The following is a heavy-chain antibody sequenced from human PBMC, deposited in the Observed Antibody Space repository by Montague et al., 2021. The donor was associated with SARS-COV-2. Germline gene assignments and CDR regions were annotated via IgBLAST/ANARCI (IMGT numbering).Heavy chain of an antibody. D-gene: IGHD3-10*01. J-gene: IGHJ6*02. CDR2: FNHSGSA. CDR1: GGSISSSY. CDR3: ARVRYYGSGTSLGMDV. Sequence: SETLSLTCSVSGGSISSSYWSWIRQPPGKGLEWIGEFNHSGSANYNPSLKSRVTISVDTSKNQFSLKLSSVTAADTAVYYCARVRYYGSGTSLGMDVWSQGTTVTVSS. V-gene: IGHV4-34*01.